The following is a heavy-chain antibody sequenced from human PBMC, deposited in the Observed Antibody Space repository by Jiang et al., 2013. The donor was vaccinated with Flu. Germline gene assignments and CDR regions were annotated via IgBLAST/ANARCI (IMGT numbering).Heavy chain of an antibody. V-gene: IGHV3-30-3*01. CDR2: ISYDETNK. Sequence: VQLVESGGGVVQPGRSLRLSCAASGFTFSNYAMHWVRQAPGKGLQWVALISYDETNKYYADSVKGRFTISRDNSKDTLYLQMNTLRTEDTALYYCARGAYTSGHERGYYWGQGTPGHRLL. J-gene: IGHJ4*02. D-gene: IGHD5-18*01. CDR3: ARGAYTSGHERGYY. CDR1: GFTFSNYA.